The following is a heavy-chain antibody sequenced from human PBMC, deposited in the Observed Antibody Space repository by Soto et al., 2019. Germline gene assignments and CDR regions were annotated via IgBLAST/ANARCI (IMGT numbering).Heavy chain of an antibody. CDR1: GFTFSSYA. J-gene: IGHJ5*02. CDR3: AGGGVYNWFDP. CDR2: ISGSGDTT. D-gene: IGHD3-3*01. Sequence: EVQLLESGGGLVQPGGSLRLSCAASGFTFSSYAMSWVRQAPGKGLEWVSSISGSGDTTYYADSVKGRFTISRDNSKNTLYLQMNSLRAEDTAVYYCAGGGVYNWFDPWGQGTLGTVSS. V-gene: IGHV3-23*01.